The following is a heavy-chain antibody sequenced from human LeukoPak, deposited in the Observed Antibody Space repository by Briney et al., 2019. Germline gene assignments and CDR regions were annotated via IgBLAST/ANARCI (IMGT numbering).Heavy chain of an antibody. CDR3: AREGTTVTTLHYYFDY. Sequence: ASVKVSCKASGGTFSSYAISWVRQAPGQGLEWMGGIIPIFGTANYAQKFQGRVTITADEFTSTAYMELSSLRSEGTAVYYCAREGTTVTTLHYYFDYWGQGTLVTVSS. CDR2: IIPIFGTA. J-gene: IGHJ4*02. V-gene: IGHV1-69*13. D-gene: IGHD4-17*01. CDR1: GGTFSSYA.